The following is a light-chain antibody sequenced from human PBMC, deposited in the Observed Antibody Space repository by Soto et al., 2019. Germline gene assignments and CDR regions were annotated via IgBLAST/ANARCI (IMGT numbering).Light chain of an antibody. CDR2: GAA. Sequence: IQLTQSPSSLSASVGDRVTITCRASQGISSCLAWYQQKPGKAPKLLIYGAATLQSGGPSRFSGSGAGTDFTLTIGSLQPEDFATYYCQQLNSFPLPFGPGTKVDIK. J-gene: IGKJ3*01. CDR3: QQLNSFPLP. CDR1: QGISSC. V-gene: IGKV1-9*01.